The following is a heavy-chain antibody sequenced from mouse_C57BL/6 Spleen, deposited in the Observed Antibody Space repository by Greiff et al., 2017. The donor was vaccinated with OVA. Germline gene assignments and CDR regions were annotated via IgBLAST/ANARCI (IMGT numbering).Heavy chain of an antibody. CDR2: IYPGDGDT. CDR1: GYAFSSYW. V-gene: IGHV1-80*01. D-gene: IGHD3-3*01. J-gene: IGHJ4*01. Sequence: QVQLKESGAELVKPGASVKISCKASGYAFSSYWMNWVKQRPGKGLEWIGQIYPGDGDTNYNGKFKGKATLTADKSSSTAYMQLSSLTSEDSAVYFCASSGTYAMDYWGQGTSVTVSS. CDR3: ASSGTYAMDY.